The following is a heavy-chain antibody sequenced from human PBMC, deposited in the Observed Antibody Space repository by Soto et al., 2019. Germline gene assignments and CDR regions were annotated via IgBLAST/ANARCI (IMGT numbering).Heavy chain of an antibody. CDR1: GGTFSSYA. CDR3: ARGDCSGGSCYSYYYYGMDV. D-gene: IGHD2-15*01. V-gene: IGHV1-69*01. Sequence: QVQLVQSGAEVKKPGSSVKVSCKASGGTFSSYAISWVRQAPGQGLEWMGGIIPIFGTANYAQKFQGRVTITADESTSTAYMELSSLRSEDTAVYYWARGDCSGGSCYSYYYYGMDVWGRGTTVTVSS. CDR2: IIPIFGTA. J-gene: IGHJ6*02.